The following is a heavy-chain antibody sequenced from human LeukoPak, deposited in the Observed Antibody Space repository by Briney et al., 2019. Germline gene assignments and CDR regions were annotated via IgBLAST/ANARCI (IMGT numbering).Heavy chain of an antibody. D-gene: IGHD2-8*02. V-gene: IGHV3-7*01. J-gene: IGHJ5*02. CDR1: GFTFSNNW. CDR2: IKKDGSEK. Sequence: GGSLRLSCAASGFTFSNNWMSWVHQAPGKGLECVANIKKDGSEKYYINSVKGRFTISRDNAKNSLYLQMNSLRAEDTALYYCVKDAGTAWGQGTLVTVSS. CDR3: VKDAGTA.